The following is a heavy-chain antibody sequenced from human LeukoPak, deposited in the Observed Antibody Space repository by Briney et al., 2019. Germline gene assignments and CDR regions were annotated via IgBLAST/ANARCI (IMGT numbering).Heavy chain of an antibody. J-gene: IGHJ4*02. D-gene: IGHD2-21*02. Sequence: GGSLRLSCVASRFAFSNYWMSWVRQAPGKGLEWVANINQDGSKKPYADSMKGRFTISRDNAKESLYLQLNSLRADDTAVYYCAKWGPHCVGDYCPALDSWGQGTLVTVSS. V-gene: IGHV3-7*01. CDR2: INQDGSKK. CDR1: RFAFSNYW. CDR3: AKWGPHCVGDYCPALDS.